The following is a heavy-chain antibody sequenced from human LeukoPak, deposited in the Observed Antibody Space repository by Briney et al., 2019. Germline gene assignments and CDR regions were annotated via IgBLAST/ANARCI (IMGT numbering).Heavy chain of an antibody. D-gene: IGHD3-10*01. Sequence: GGSLRLSCAASGFTFSSYAMCWVRQAPGKGLEWVSAISGSGGSTYYADSVKGRFTISRDNSKNTLYLQMNSLRAEDTAVYYCAKDRGSGSYRAWGRGTLVTVSS. CDR3: AKDRGSGSYRA. CDR2: ISGSGGST. CDR1: GFTFSSYA. J-gene: IGHJ5*02. V-gene: IGHV3-23*01.